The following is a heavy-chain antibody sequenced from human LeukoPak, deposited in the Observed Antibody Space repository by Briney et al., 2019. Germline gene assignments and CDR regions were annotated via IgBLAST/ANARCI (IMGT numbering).Heavy chain of an antibody. CDR2: INQDGSEK. CDR1: GLTFSYYW. Sequence: GGSLRLSCAASGLTFSYYWMSWVRQAPGKGLEWVANINQDGSEKYFVDSVKGRFTISRDNAKNSLYLQMNSLRVEDTAVYYCARVAKYYYGSETYYFFEHWGQGTPVTASS. J-gene: IGHJ4*02. V-gene: IGHV3-7*01. CDR3: ARVAKYYYGSETYYFFEH. D-gene: IGHD3-10*01.